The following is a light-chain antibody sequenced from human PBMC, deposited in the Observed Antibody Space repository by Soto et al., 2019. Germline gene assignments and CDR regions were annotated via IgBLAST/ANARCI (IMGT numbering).Light chain of an antibody. CDR3: QQYNSYPCT. Sequence: DIQMTQSPSTLSASVGDRVTITCRASQFISSWLAWYQQKPGKVPKLLIFHASNLESGVPSRFSGSGSGTEFTLTISSLQPDDFATYYCQQYNSYPCTFGQGTNVEI. CDR1: QFISSW. CDR2: HAS. J-gene: IGKJ1*01. V-gene: IGKV1-5*01.